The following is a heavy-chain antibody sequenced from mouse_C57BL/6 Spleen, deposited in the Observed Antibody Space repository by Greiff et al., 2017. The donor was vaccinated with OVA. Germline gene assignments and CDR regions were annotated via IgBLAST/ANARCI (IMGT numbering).Heavy chain of an antibody. D-gene: IGHD2-3*01. CDR3: ARSRDGYYVYFDV. V-gene: IGHV1-53*01. CDR1: GYTFTSYW. J-gene: IGHJ1*03. Sequence: VQLQQPGTELVKPGASVKLSCKASGYTFTSYWMHWVKQRPGQGLEWIGNINPSNGGTNYNEKFKSKATLTLDKSSSTAYMQLSSLTSEDSAVYYCARSRDGYYVYFDVWGTGTTVTVSS. CDR2: INPSNGGT.